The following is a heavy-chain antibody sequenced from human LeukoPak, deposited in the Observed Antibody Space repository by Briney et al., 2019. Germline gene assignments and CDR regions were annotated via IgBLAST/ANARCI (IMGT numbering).Heavy chain of an antibody. CDR1: GYTFTGYY. CDR2: INPNSGGT. J-gene: IGHJ4*02. CDR3: ARAPNDCSSTSCYRGYYFDY. Sequence: ASVKVSCKASGYTFTGYYMHWERQAPGQGLEWMGWINPNSGGTNYAQKFQGWVTMTRDTSISTAYMELSRLRSDDTAVYYCARAPNDCSSTSCYRGYYFDYWGQGTLVTVSS. D-gene: IGHD2-2*01. V-gene: IGHV1-2*04.